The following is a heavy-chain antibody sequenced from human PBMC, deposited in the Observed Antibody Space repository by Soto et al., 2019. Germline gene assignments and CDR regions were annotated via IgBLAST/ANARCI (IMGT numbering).Heavy chain of an antibody. V-gene: IGHV3-11*06. Sequence: GGSLRLSCATSVFAFGGYYMSCVRQAPGKGLEWISYISGGSSYTHYADSVKGRFIISRDNAKNSLYLQMNSLRGEDTAVYYCANLPEPKHYSQGYGSEDFWGQDNLVTV. CDR3: ANLPEPKHYSQGYGSEDF. CDR2: ISGGSSYT. J-gene: IGHJ1*01. D-gene: IGHD5-18*01. CDR1: VFAFGGYY.